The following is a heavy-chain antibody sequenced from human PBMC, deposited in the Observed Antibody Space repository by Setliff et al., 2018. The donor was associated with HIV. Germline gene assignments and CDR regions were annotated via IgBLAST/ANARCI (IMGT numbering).Heavy chain of an antibody. J-gene: IGHJ4*02. CDR2: ISGSAGTT. CDR1: GFTFSNYA. D-gene: IGHD4-4*01. V-gene: IGHV3-23*01. CDR3: AKTQTVITVYGPFDS. Sequence: PGGSLRLSCAASGFTFSNYAMSWVRQAPGKGLEWVSGISGSAGTTYYRESVKGRFTVSRDNSNNTVYLQMNSLRAEDTAMYYCAKTQTVITVYGPFDSWGQGTPVTVSS.